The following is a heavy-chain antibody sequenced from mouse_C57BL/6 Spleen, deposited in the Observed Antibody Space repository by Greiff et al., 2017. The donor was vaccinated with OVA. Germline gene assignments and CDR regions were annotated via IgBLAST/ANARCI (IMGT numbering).Heavy chain of an antibody. D-gene: IGHD1-1*01. CDR2: IDPSDSET. V-gene: IGHV1-52*01. J-gene: IGHJ2*01. CDR3: ARVPYYGSLYYFDY. Sequence: VKLQQPGAELVRPGSSVKLSCKASGYTFTSYWMHWVKQRPIQGLEWIGNIDPSDSETHYNQKFKDKATLTVDKSSSTAYMQLSSLTSEDSAVYYCARVPYYGSLYYFDYWGQGTTLTVSS. CDR1: GYTFTSYW.